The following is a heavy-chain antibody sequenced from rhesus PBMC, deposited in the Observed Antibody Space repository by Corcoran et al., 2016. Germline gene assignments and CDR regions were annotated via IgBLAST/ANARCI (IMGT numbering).Heavy chain of an antibody. Sequence: QVQLQESGPGLVKPSETLSLTCAVSGASISSYWWSWIRQPPGKGLEQSGEIFGNNGNPSYSPTLKSRVIISKDASKNQFSLKLSSVTAADTAVYYCARSGYGSGGVYWGQGILVTVSS. CDR3: ARSGYGSGGVY. CDR1: GASISSYW. D-gene: IGHD4-4*01. CDR2: IFGNNGNP. V-gene: IGHV4-80*01. J-gene: IGHJ4*01.